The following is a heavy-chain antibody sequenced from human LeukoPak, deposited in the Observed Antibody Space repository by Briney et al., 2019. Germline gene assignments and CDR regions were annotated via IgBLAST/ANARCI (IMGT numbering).Heavy chain of an antibody. CDR1: GFTFSAYI. D-gene: IGHD3-22*01. J-gene: IGHJ5*02. CDR3: ARAQSATLSYYFDL. CDR2: TWSDGSDK. Sequence: PGGSLRLSCAASGFTFSAYIIQWVRQAPGKGLEWVALTWSDGSDKFYADPVKGRFVISRDNSKNTLYLQMNSLRAEDSAVYFCARAQSATLSYYFDLWGQGTLVTVSS. V-gene: IGHV3-33*01.